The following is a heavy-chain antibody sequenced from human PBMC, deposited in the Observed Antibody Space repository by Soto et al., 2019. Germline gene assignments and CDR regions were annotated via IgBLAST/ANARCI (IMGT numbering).Heavy chain of an antibody. Sequence: GASVKVSFKASGYTFTSYYMHWVRQAPGQGLEWVGIINPSGGSTSYAQKFQGRVTMTRDTSTSTVYMELSSLRSEDTAVYYCARDLEPIAVAGTTFYYFDYWGQGTLVTVSS. J-gene: IGHJ4*02. D-gene: IGHD6-19*01. CDR3: ARDLEPIAVAGTTFYYFDY. CDR2: INPSGGST. CDR1: GYTFTSYY. V-gene: IGHV1-46*01.